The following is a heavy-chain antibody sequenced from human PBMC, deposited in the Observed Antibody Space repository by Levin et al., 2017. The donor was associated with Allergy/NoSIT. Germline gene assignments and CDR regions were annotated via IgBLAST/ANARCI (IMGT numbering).Heavy chain of an antibody. CDR3: ARDPRHCGGDCRYFDH. CDR1: GFALSSYS. J-gene: IGHJ4*02. Sequence: KAGGSLRLSCIASGFALSSYSMSWVRQAPGKGLEWVSHITSDDYIYSADSVKGRFTISRDNAKNSLYLQMNSLRADDTAVYYCARDPRHCGGDCRYFDHWGQGTLVTVSS. CDR2: ITSDDYI. D-gene: IGHD2-21*02. V-gene: IGHV3-21*01.